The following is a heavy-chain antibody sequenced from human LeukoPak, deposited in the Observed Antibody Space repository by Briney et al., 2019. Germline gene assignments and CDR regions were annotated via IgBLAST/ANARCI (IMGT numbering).Heavy chain of an antibody. V-gene: IGHV4-39*07. Sequence: SETLSLTCTVSGGSISSSSYYWGWIRQPPGKGLEWIGSIYYSGSTYYNPSLKSRVTISVDTSKNQFSLKLSSVTAADTAVYYCATDCSGSSCYPAGFDYWGQGILVTVSS. CDR3: ATDCSGSSCYPAGFDY. CDR2: IYYSGST. J-gene: IGHJ4*02. D-gene: IGHD2-15*01. CDR1: GGSISSSSYY.